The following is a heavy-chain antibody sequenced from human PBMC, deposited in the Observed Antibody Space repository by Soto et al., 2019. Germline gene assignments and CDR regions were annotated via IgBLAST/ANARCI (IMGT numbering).Heavy chain of an antibody. Sequence: SETLSLTCNVSGGSISNYYWTWVRQSPEKGLEWIGYMYYNGNINYNPFLKSRVTISIDTSKNQFSLTLKSVTAADTAVYYCASGGNWFDPWGQGVLVTVSS. J-gene: IGHJ5*02. CDR2: MYYNGNI. CDR3: ASGGNWFDP. D-gene: IGHD3-16*01. V-gene: IGHV4-59*01. CDR1: GGSISNYY.